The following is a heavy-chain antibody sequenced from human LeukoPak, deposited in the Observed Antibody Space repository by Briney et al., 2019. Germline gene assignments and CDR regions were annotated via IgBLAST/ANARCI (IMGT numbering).Heavy chain of an antibody. J-gene: IGHJ5*02. Sequence: ASVKVSCKASGYTFTGYYMHWVRQAPGQGLEWMGWISAYNGNTTYAQKLQGRVTMTTDTSTSTAYMELRSLRSDDTAVYYCARWQGDIVVVPAAGSDPHRQVADWFDPWGQGTLVTVSS. CDR1: GYTFTGYY. D-gene: IGHD2-2*01. V-gene: IGHV1-18*04. CDR2: ISAYNGNT. CDR3: ARWQGDIVVVPAAGSDPHRQVADWFDP.